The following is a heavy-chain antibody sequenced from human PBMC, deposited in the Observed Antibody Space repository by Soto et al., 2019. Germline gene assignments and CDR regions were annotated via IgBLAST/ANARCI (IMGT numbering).Heavy chain of an antibody. CDR1: GGSMNNYY. V-gene: IGHV4-59*13. J-gene: IGHJ6*04. CDR2: ISPSGIT. D-gene: IGHD3-10*01. Sequence: SETLSLTCTVSGGSMNNYYWNWIRLPPERGLEWIGYISPSGITNYNPSLKSRVTILIDMSKTQFSLKLSSVTAADTAVYFCARAGKLDVWGKGTTVTVSS. CDR3: ARAGKLDV.